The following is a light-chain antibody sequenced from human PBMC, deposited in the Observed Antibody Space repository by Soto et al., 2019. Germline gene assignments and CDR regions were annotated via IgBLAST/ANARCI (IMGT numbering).Light chain of an antibody. V-gene: IGKV1-39*01. CDR1: QSSSSH. Sequence: DKRMTQSPASRLASVENGVKSTCGSRQSSSSHLNWYQQKPGKAPKLLIYAASSLHSGVPARFSGSGSGTDFTLSISSLQPEDFATYYCQQDERTPQAFSSGTKVDIK. J-gene: IGKJ1*01. CDR2: AAS. CDR3: QQDERTPQA.